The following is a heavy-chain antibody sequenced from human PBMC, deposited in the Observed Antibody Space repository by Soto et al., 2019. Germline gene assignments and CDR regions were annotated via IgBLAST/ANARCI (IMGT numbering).Heavy chain of an antibody. Sequence: SVKVSCKASGGTFSSYAISWVRQAPGQGLEWMGGIIPIFGTANYAQKFQGRVTITADESTSTAYMELSSLRSEDTAVYYCARGRAPYYYDSSGYYSLLNGMDVWGQGTTVTVSS. CDR2: IIPIFGTA. CDR3: ARGRAPYYYDSSGYYSLLNGMDV. CDR1: GGTFSSYA. V-gene: IGHV1-69*13. D-gene: IGHD3-22*01. J-gene: IGHJ6*02.